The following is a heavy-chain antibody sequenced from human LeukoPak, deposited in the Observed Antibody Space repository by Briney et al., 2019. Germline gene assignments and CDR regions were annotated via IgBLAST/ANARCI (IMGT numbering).Heavy chain of an antibody. CDR3: ARDRRPVAAISMGAFDI. D-gene: IGHD6-19*01. V-gene: IGHV1-2*06. CDR2: INTNSGGT. J-gene: IGHJ3*02. Sequence: EASVKVSCKASGHTLTGYYAHWVRQAPGQGPEWMGRINTNSGGTNYAQKFQGRVSMTWDTSITTAHMELSRLRSDDTAVYYCARDRRPVAAISMGAFDIWGQGTKVTVSS. CDR1: GHTLTGYY.